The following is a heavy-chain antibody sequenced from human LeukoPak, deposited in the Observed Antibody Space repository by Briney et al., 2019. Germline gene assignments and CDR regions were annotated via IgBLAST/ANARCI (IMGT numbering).Heavy chain of an antibody. Sequence: SETLSLTCAVYGGSFSGYYWSWIRQPPGKGLEWIGEINHSGSTNYNPSLKSRVTISVDTSKNQFSLKLTSVTAADTAVYYCARPYSTSWSGNYYYMDVWGKGTTVTAS. CDR3: ARPYSTSWSGNYYYMDV. CDR1: GGSFSGYY. J-gene: IGHJ6*03. D-gene: IGHD6-13*01. V-gene: IGHV4-34*01. CDR2: INHSGST.